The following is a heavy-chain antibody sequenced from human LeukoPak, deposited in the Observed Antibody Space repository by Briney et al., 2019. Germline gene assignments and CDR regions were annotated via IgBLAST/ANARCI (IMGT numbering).Heavy chain of an antibody. CDR1: GGSFSGYY. CDR3: ARRLDYYMDV. J-gene: IGHJ6*03. CDR2: INHSGST. V-gene: IGHV4-34*01. D-gene: IGHD6-25*01. Sequence: SETLSLTCAVYGGSFSGYYWSWIRQPPGKGLEWIGEINHSGSTNYNPSLKSRVTISVDTSKNQFSLKLSSVTAADTAVYYCARRLDYYMDVWGKGTTVTVSS.